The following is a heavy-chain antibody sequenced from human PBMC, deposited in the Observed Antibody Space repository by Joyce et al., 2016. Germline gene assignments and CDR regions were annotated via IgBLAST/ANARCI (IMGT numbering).Heavy chain of an antibody. V-gene: IGHV3-21*02. J-gene: IGHJ6*02. CDR1: GFMFRPSS. Sequence: EVQLVESGGGLVKPGGSLKISCAASGFMFRPSSMSWFRQAPGKGLEWVSAISGDRRFIFHADSVRGRFTVSRDNAENSLYLQMKSLRVEDTAVYFCARGGLVYDYSMDVWGQGTTVIVSS. CDR3: ARGGLVYDYSMDV. CDR2: ISGDRRFI. D-gene: IGHD2-21*01.